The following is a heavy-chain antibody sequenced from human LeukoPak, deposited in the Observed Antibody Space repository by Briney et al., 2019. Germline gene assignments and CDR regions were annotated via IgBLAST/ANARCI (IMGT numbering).Heavy chain of an antibody. D-gene: IGHD1-26*01. Sequence: SETLSLTCTASGGSISDYYWSWIRQPPGKGLEWIGWIFGVGDFNYNPSLKSRLSISVDTSNNQFSLKLTSATAADTAVYYCARYKDAGSNHAKIRYDVWGQGTMVTVS. CDR1: GGSISDYY. CDR3: ARYKDAGSNHAKIRYDV. CDR2: IFGVGDF. J-gene: IGHJ3*01. V-gene: IGHV4-59*01.